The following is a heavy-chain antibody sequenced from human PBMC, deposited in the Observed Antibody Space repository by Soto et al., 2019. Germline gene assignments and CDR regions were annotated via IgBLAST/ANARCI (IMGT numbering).Heavy chain of an antibody. CDR1: GFTFSSYG. CDR2: ITYDGSNK. CDR3: AKDSSRTCDYSYGMDV. V-gene: IGHV3-30*18. D-gene: IGHD2-15*01. Sequence: GGSLRLSCAASGFTFSSYGMHWVRQAPGKGLEWVAVITYDGSNKYYADSLKGRFTITRDNSKNKLYLQMNSLRAEDTAVYYCAKDSSRTCDYSYGMDVWGQGTPVTVSS. J-gene: IGHJ6*02.